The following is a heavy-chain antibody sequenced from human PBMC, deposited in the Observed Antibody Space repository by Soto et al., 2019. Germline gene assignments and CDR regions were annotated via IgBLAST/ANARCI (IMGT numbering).Heavy chain of an antibody. V-gene: IGHV3-23*01. Sequence: GGSLRLSCAASGFTFSSYAMSWVRQAPGKGLEGVSVIRGSGGSTYYAASVKGRFTISRDNSQNTLFLQMNSLRAEDTAIYYCAKLMGDYYYYGMDVWGQGTTVTVSS. D-gene: IGHD3-16*01. CDR2: IRGSGGST. CDR3: AKLMGDYYYYGMDV. J-gene: IGHJ6*02. CDR1: GFTFSSYA.